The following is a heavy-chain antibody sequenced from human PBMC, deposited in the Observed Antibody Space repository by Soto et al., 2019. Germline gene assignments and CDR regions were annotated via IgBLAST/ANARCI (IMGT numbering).Heavy chain of an antibody. CDR1: GGTFSSYA. V-gene: IGHV1-69*12. D-gene: IGHD3-22*01. CDR2: IIPIFGTA. J-gene: IGHJ6*02. CDR3: AAPGLTNYYCYGMDV. Sequence: QVQLVQSGAEVKKPGSSVKVSCKASGGTFSSYAISWVRQAPGQGLEWMGGIIPIFGTANYAQKFQGRVTITADESTNTAYVEMRRLRSEDTAVYYCAAPGLTNYYCYGMDVWGQGTTVTVSS.